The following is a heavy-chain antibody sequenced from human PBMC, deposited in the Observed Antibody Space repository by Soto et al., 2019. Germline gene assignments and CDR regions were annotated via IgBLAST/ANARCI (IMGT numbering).Heavy chain of an antibody. V-gene: IGHV1-18*01. CDR2: ISAYNGNT. CDR1: GYTFTSYG. Sequence: QVQLVQSGAEVKKPGASVKVSCKASGYTFTSYGISWVRQAPGQGLEWMGWISAYNGNTNYAQKLQGRVTMTTDTATSTAYMELRSLRSDDTAVYYCAGCPAVVVTAFPFDHWGQGTLVTVSS. J-gene: IGHJ4*02. CDR3: AGCPAVVVTAFPFDH. D-gene: IGHD2-21*02.